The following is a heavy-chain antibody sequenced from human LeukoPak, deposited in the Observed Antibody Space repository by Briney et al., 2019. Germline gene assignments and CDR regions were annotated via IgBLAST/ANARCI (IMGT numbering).Heavy chain of an antibody. CDR2: INPNSGGT. Sequence: ASVKVSCKASGYTFTDYYMHWVRQAPGQGLEWMGWINPNSGGTNYAQNFQVRVTMTRDTSISTAYMELSRLRSDDTAVYYCARTRDGYNHDCWGQGTLVTVSS. CDR3: ARTRDGYNHDC. V-gene: IGHV1-2*02. D-gene: IGHD5-24*01. CDR1: GYTFTDYY. J-gene: IGHJ4*02.